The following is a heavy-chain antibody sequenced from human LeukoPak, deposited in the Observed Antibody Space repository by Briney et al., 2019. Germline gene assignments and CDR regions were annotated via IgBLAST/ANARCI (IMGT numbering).Heavy chain of an antibody. CDR1: GGSISSGRYW. D-gene: IGHD3-3*01. CDR3: ARAILTASGSVWYFDL. V-gene: IGHV4-31*03. CDR2: VYYSGST. J-gene: IGHJ2*01. Sequence: TLSLTCTVSGGSISSGRYWRSWIRQQPGKGLEWIGYVYYSGSTYYSPSLRSRLSISVDTSKNQFSLSLSSVTAADTAVYYCARAILTASGSVWYFDLWGRGTLVTVSS.